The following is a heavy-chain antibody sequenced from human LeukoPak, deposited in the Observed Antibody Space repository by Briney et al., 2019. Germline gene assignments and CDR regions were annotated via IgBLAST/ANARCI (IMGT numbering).Heavy chain of an antibody. CDR2: IIPILGIA. D-gene: IGHD1-26*01. J-gene: IGHJ6*02. Sequence: GASVKVSCKASGGTFSSYAISWVRQAPGQGLEWMGRIIPILGIANYAQKFQGRVTITADKSTSTAYMELSSLRSEDTAVYYCARWSGGNFYYYYGMDVWGQGTTVTVSS. CDR3: ARWSGGNFYYYYGMDV. CDR1: GGTFSSYA. V-gene: IGHV1-69*04.